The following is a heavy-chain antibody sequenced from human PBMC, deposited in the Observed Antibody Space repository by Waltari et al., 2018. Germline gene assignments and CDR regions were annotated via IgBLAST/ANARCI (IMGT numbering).Heavy chain of an antibody. Sequence: EVQLVESGGTLVQPGGSLRLSCKASGFTFISHWMSWVRQAPGKGLEGVASINQDGSDKYYVESLKGRFAISRDNGKNSVYLQMHSLRAEDTALYFCARIYCSGASCYSLRVLDYWGQGTLVTVSS. J-gene: IGHJ4*02. D-gene: IGHD2-15*01. V-gene: IGHV3-7*01. CDR3: ARIYCSGASCYSLRVLDY. CDR2: INQDGSDK. CDR1: GFTFISHW.